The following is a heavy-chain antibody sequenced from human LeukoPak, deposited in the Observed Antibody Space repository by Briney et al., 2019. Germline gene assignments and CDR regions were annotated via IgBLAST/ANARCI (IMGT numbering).Heavy chain of an antibody. CDR2: VYYSGST. V-gene: IGHV4-39*01. Sequence: SETLSLTCIASDDSISSTPYYWGWLRQPPGKGLEWSGSVYYSGSTSYDPSLKSRATISIDTSRNQFSLKLKSVTAADTAVYYCARHKNEVAPLDYWGLGTLVTVSS. D-gene: IGHD2-15*01. J-gene: IGHJ4*02. CDR3: ARHKNEVAPLDY. CDR1: DDSISSTPYY.